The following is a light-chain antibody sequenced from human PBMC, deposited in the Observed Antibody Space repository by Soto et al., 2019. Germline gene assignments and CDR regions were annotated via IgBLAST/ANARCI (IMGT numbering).Light chain of an antibody. CDR2: AAS. Sequence: DIQMTQSPSSLSASVGYRVTITWRASQSISTYLHWYQQKPGKAPNLLIYAASTLQSGVPSRFSGSGSGTDFTLTISCLQSEDFATYYCQQYYSFPRTFGQGTKVDIK. CDR1: QSISTY. CDR3: QQYYSFPRT. J-gene: IGKJ1*01. V-gene: IGKV1-39*01.